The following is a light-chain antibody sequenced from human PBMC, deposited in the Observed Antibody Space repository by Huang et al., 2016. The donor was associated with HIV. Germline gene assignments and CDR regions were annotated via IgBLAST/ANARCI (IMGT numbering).Light chain of an antibody. V-gene: IGKV3-20*01. Sequence: GTLSLSPGQRATLSCRASQSVRSNYLAWYQQKPGQAPRLLIYGASNRATGIPDRFSGSGSGTEFTLTIGGLEPEDFVVYSCQQYGSSPLTFGGGTKVEIK. J-gene: IGKJ4*01. CDR3: QQYGSSPLT. CDR2: GAS. CDR1: QSVRSNY.